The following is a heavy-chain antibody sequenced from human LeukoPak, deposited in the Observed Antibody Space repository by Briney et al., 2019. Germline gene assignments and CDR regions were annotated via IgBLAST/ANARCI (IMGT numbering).Heavy chain of an antibody. J-gene: IGHJ5*01. CDR1: GDSVSSKSGG. D-gene: IGHD3-10*02. V-gene: IGHV6-1*01. CDR3: AREQLWSGPNRFDS. Sequence: SQTLSLTCGISGDSVSSKSGGWNWIRQSPSRGPEWLGRTYYTSKWYNEYAVSMKSRITINSGTSKNQLSLHLDSVTPEDTAVYYCAREQLWSGPNRFDSWGQGTLVTVSS. CDR2: TYYTSKWYN.